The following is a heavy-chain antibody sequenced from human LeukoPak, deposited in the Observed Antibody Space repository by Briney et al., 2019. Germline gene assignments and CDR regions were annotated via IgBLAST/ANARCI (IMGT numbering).Heavy chain of an antibody. Sequence: KYGESLKISCKGSGYTFTNYWIGWVRQMPGKGLELMGIIYPGDSDTRYSPSFQGQVTISADKSISTAYLQWSSLKASDTAMYYCARRVAYNYAFDFWGQGTLVTVSS. CDR3: ARRVAYNYAFDF. J-gene: IGHJ4*02. CDR2: IYPGDSDT. CDR1: GYTFTNYW. V-gene: IGHV5-51*01. D-gene: IGHD5-18*01.